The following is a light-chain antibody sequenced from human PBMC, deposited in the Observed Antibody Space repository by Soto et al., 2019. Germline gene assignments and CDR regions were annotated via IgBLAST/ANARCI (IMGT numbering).Light chain of an antibody. CDR3: VAWDDSRTGYV. J-gene: IGLJ1*01. CDR1: RSNIGTNT. V-gene: IGLV1-44*01. Sequence: QSVLTQPPSASGTPGQRITISCSGSRSNIGTNTVNWYRQLAGTAPKLLIHTDDQGPSGVPDRFSGSKSGTSASLAISGLQSDDEADYFCVAWDDSRTGYVFGPGTKVTVL. CDR2: TDD.